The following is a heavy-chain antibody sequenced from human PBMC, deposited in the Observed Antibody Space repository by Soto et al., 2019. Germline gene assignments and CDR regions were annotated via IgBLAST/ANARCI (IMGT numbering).Heavy chain of an antibody. CDR3: ARTGRTTTRRSHYFHYGMDV. CDR1: GDSVYIYY. D-gene: IGHD1-1*01. J-gene: IGHJ6*02. V-gene: IGHV4-59*02. Sequence: PSETLSLTCSVTGDSVYIYYWSWIRQSPGKGLEWIGYIFHNGSTSYNPSLKSRVIMSVDTFKNQLFLKVSSVTGADTAVYYCARTGRTTTRRSHYFHYGMDVWGQGTTVTVSS. CDR2: IFHNGST.